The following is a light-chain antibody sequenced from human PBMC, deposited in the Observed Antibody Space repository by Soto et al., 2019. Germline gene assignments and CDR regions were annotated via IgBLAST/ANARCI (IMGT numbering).Light chain of an antibody. J-gene: IGKJ1*01. V-gene: IGKV3-15*01. Sequence: EIVMTQSPASLSVSPGERATLSCRASQSVSSNLAWYQQKPGQAPRLLIYGASTRATGIPDRLSGSGSGTEFNLTISRLQSEDFAVYYCQKYNNWPRTCGQGTKVDIK. CDR2: GAS. CDR1: QSVSSN. CDR3: QKYNNWPRT.